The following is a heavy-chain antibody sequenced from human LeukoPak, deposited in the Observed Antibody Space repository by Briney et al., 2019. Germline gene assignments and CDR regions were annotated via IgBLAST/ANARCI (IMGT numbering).Heavy chain of an antibody. CDR2: INPSGGST. V-gene: IGHV1-46*01. J-gene: IGHJ5*02. CDR3: AREGRRMAGRENWFDP. Sequence: ASVKVSCKTSGYTFTSYYIHWVRQAPGQGLEWMGIINPSGGSTNYAQKFQGRVTMTRDTSISTAYMELSRLRSDDTAVYYCAREGRRMAGRENWFDPWGQGTLVTVSS. CDR1: GYTFTSYY. D-gene: IGHD6-19*01.